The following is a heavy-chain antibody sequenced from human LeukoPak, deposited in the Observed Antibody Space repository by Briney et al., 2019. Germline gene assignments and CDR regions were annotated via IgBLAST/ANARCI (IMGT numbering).Heavy chain of an antibody. V-gene: IGHV3-15*01. J-gene: IGHJ4*02. CDR3: ATDRSGWYDY. D-gene: IGHD6-19*01. CDR2: IKRKTEGGTT. CDR1: GFTFSNAW. Sequence: GGSLRLSCAASGFTFSNAWMSWVRQAPGKGLEWVGRIKRKTEGGTTDYAAHVKGRFTISRDDSKNTLYLQMNSLKTEDTAVYYCATDRSGWYDYWGQGTLVTVSS.